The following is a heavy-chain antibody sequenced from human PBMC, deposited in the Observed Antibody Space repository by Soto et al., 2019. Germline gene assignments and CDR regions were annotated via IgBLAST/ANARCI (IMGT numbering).Heavy chain of an antibody. CDR3: ASGLFADVNY. J-gene: IGHJ4*02. V-gene: IGHV3-53*01. Sequence: GSLRHSGAECGFTGRSNYMSWGRKATGKGLEWVSVIYSGGTTYYADSVKGRFTISRDNSKNTLYLQMNSLRAEDTAVYYCASGLFADVNYWGRGPLVTLSS. CDR1: GFTGRSNY. D-gene: IGHD3-3*01. CDR2: IYSGGTT.